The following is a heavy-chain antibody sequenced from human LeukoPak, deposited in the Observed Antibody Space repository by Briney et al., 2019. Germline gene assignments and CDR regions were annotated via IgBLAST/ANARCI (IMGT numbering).Heavy chain of an antibody. D-gene: IGHD1-7*01. CDR3: ARDKSRTTGFDP. CDR1: GDPISRYY. V-gene: IGHV4-59*01. J-gene: IGHJ5*02. CDR2: IYYSGST. Sequence: SSETLSLTCTVSGDPISRYYWSWIRQPPGKGLEWIGYIYYSGSTNYNPSRKSRVTISVDTSKNQFSLKLSSVTAADTAVYYCARDKSRTTGFDPWGQGTLVTVSS.